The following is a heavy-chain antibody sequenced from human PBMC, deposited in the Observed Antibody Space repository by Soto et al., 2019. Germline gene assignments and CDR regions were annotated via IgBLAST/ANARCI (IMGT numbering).Heavy chain of an antibody. J-gene: IGHJ3*02. CDR3: TREASRGFFAMYAFDI. D-gene: IGHD3-3*01. V-gene: IGHV3-66*01. Sequence: GGSLRLSCAASGFTVSSNYMSWVRQAPGKGLEWVSVIYSGGSTYYADSVKGRFTISRDNSKNTLYLQMNSLRAEDTAVYYCTREASRGFFAMYAFDIWGQGTMVTVSS. CDR2: IYSGGST. CDR1: GFTVSSNY.